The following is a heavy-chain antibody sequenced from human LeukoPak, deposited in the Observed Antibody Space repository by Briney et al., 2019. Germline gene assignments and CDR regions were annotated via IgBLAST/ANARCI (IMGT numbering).Heavy chain of an antibody. V-gene: IGHV6-1*01. J-gene: IGHJ4*02. D-gene: IGHD7-27*01. Sequence: SQTLSHTCAISGDSVSNNTAAWNWIRQSPSSGLEWLGRTYYRSKWYNNYAVSVKSRISINADTSKNQFSLQLKSVTPEDTAVYYCAREQTGDQNFDYWGQGTLVTISS. CDR1: GDSVSNNTAA. CDR3: AREQTGDQNFDY. CDR2: TYYRSKWYN.